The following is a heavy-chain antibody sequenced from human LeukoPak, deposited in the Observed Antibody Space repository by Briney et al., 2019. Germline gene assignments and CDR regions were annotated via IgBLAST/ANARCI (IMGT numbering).Heavy chain of an antibody. CDR1: GFTFSTYG. CDR3: ASGVQHGADGDCYSIY. CDR2: ISSSSDSI. D-gene: IGHD2-21*01. J-gene: IGHJ4*02. Sequence: GGSLRLSCATSGFTFSTYGLNWVRQAPGKGLEWVSSISSSSDSIHYAESLRGRFTVSRDNSKNSLFLQMNSVTAEDTAVYYCASGVQHGADGDCYSIYWGQGTLVTVSS. V-gene: IGHV3-21*01.